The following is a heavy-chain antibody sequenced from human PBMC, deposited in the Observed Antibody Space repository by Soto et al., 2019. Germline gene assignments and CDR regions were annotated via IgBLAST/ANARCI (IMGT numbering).Heavy chain of an antibody. D-gene: IGHD3-10*01. CDR1: GYTLTELS. V-gene: IGHV1-24*01. CDR2: FDPEDGET. J-gene: IGHJ4*02. Sequence: ASVKVSCKVSGYTLTELSMHWVRQAPGKGLEWMGGFDPEDGETIYAQKFQGRVTMTEDTSTDTAYMELSSLRSEDTAVYYCATSDYGSGSLKFDYWGQGTLVTVAS. CDR3: ATSDYGSGSLKFDY.